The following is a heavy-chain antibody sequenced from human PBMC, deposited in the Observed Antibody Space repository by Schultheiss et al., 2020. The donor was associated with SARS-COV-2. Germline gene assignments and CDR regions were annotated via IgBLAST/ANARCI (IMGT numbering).Heavy chain of an antibody. CDR1: GFTFSSYA. CDR2: ISGSGGST. Sequence: GGSLRLSCAASGFTFSSYAMSWVRQAPGKGLEWVSAISGSGGSTYYADSVKGRFTISRDNSKNTLYLQMNSLRAEDTAVYYCGRGSTSSYYVDYWGQGTLVTVSS. J-gene: IGHJ4*02. CDR3: GRGSTSSYYVDY. V-gene: IGHV3-23*01. D-gene: IGHD2-2*01.